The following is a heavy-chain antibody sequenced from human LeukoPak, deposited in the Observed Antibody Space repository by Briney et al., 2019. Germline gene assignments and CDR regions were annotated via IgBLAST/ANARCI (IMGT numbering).Heavy chain of an antibody. CDR3: ARDLRDYGGY. J-gene: IGHJ4*02. Sequence: ASVKVSCKASGYTFTGYYMHWVRQAPGQGLEWMGWINPNSGGTNYAQKFQGRVTITRDTSASTAYMELSSLRSEDTAVYYCARDLRDYGGYWGQGTLVTVSS. V-gene: IGHV1-2*02. D-gene: IGHD4-17*01. CDR2: INPNSGGT. CDR1: GYTFTGYY.